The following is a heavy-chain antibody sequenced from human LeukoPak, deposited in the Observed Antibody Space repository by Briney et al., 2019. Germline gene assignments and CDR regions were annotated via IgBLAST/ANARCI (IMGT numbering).Heavy chain of an antibody. Sequence: GGSLRLSCAASGFTFSSYWMSWVRQAPGKGLEWVANIKKDGSEKHYVDSVKGRYTISRDNAKNSLYLQMNSLRAEDTAVYYCARSHSPETYYYDSSGYSDYWGQGTLVTVSS. J-gene: IGHJ4*02. D-gene: IGHD3-22*01. CDR2: IKKDGSEK. CDR3: ARSHSPETYYYDSSGYSDY. CDR1: GFTFSSYW. V-gene: IGHV3-7*01.